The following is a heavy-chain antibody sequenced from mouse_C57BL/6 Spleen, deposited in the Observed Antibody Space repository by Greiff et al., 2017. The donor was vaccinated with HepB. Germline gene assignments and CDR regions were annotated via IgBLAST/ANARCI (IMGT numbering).Heavy chain of an antibody. D-gene: IGHD1-1*01. Sequence: QVQLQQSGAELVMPGASVKLSCKASGYTFTSYWMHWVKQRPGQGLEWIGEIDPSDSYTNYNQKFKGKSTLTVDKSSSTAYMQLSSLTSEDSAVYYGARHGSSPAWFAYWGQGTLVTVSA. CDR1: GYTFTSYW. CDR3: ARHGSSPAWFAY. J-gene: IGHJ3*01. V-gene: IGHV1-69*01. CDR2: IDPSDSYT.